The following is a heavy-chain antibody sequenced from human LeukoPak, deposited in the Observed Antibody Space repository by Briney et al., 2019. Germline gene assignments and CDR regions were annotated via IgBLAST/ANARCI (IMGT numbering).Heavy chain of an antibody. Sequence: NRGESLKISCKGSGYSFTSYWIGWVRQMPGKGLEWMGIIYPGDSDTRYSPSFQGQVTISADKSISTAYLQWSSLKASDTAMYYCASQPHYDILTGYYSDYWGRGTLVTVSS. CDR3: ASQPHYDILTGYYSDY. CDR1: GYSFTSYW. CDR2: IYPGDSDT. V-gene: IGHV5-51*01. J-gene: IGHJ4*02. D-gene: IGHD3-9*01.